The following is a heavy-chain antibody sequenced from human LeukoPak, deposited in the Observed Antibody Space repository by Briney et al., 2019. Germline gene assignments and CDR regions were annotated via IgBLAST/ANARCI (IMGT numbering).Heavy chain of an antibody. D-gene: IGHD4-23*01. V-gene: IGHV4-34*01. CDR2: INHSRST. J-gene: IGHJ6*02. CDR1: GGSFSGYY. Sequence: SETLSLTCAVYGGSFSGYYWSWIRQPPGKGLEWIGEINHSRSTNHNPSLKSRVTISVDTSKNQFSLKLSSVTAADTAVYYCASYGGNSEGRYYYGMDVWGQGTTVTVSS. CDR3: ASYGGNSEGRYYYGMDV.